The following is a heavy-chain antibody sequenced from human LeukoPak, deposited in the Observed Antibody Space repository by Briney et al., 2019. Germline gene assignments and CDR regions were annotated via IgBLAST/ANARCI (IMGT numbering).Heavy chain of an antibody. Sequence: GGSLRLSCAASGFTFSSYSMNWVRQAPGKGLEWVSYISSSSTIYYADSVKGRFTISRDDAKNSLYLQMNSLRAEDTAVYYCARDMGGATPDYWGQGTLVTVSS. D-gene: IGHD1-26*01. CDR1: GFTFSSYS. V-gene: IGHV3-48*04. CDR3: ARDMGGATPDY. CDR2: ISSSSTI. J-gene: IGHJ4*02.